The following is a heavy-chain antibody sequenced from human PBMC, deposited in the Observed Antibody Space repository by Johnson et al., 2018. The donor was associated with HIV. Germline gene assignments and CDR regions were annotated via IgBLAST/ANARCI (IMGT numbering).Heavy chain of an antibody. CDR2: ISGSGGST. CDR3: AKDTGAYYDTFLAFDI. Sequence: EVQLVESGGGLVQPGRSLRLSCTASGFTFGDYAMSWVRQAPGKGLEWVSAISGSGGSTYYADSVKGRFTISRDNSKNTLYLEMNSLRAEDTAVYYCAKDTGAYYDTFLAFDIWGQGTMVTVSS. J-gene: IGHJ3*02. CDR1: GFTFGDYA. D-gene: IGHD3-22*01. V-gene: IGHV3-23*04.